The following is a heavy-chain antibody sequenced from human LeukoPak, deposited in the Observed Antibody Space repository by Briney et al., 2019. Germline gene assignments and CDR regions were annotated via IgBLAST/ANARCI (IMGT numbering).Heavy chain of an antibody. V-gene: IGHV4-39*07. CDR1: GGSISSSSYY. CDR3: ARDTAGYCSGGSCYSVDAFDI. CDR2: IYYSGNT. J-gene: IGHJ3*02. Sequence: KPSETLSLTCTVSGGSISSSSYYWGWIRQPPGKGLEWIGTIYYSGNTYYNPSLKSRVTISVDTSKNQFSLKLSSVTAADTAVYYCARDTAGYCSGGSCYSVDAFDIWGQGTMVTVSS. D-gene: IGHD2-15*01.